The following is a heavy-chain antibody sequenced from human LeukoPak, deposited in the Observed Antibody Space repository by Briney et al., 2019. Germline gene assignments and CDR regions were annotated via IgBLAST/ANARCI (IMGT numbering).Heavy chain of an antibody. J-gene: IGHJ4*02. CDR3: ARVRGLVPAARGPDY. Sequence: SQTLSLTCTVSGGSISSGDYYWSWIRQPPGKGLEWIGYIYYSGSTYYNPSLKSRVTISVDTSKNQFSLKLSSVTAADTAVYYCARVRGLVPAARGPDYWGQGTLVTVSS. CDR1: GGSISSGDYY. D-gene: IGHD2-2*01. CDR2: IYYSGST. V-gene: IGHV4-30-4*08.